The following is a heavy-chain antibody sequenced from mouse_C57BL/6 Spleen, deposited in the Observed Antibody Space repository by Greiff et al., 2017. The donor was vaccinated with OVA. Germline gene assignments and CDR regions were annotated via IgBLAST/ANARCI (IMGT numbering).Heavy chain of an antibody. V-gene: IGHV1-18*01. J-gene: IGHJ3*01. CDR3: ARGDGYSAWFAY. D-gene: IGHD2-3*01. CDR1: GYTFPDYN. Sequence: EVQLQQSGPELVKPGASVKIPCKASGYTFPDYNMDWVKQSHGKSLEWIGDINPNNGGTIYNQKFKGKATLTVDKSSSTAYMELRSLTSEDTAVYYCARGDGYSAWFAYWGQGTLVTVAA. CDR2: INPNNGGT.